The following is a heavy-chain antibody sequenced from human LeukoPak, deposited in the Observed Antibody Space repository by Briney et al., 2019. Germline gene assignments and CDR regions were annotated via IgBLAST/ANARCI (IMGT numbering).Heavy chain of an antibody. V-gene: IGHV3-48*03. CDR2: ITISGHTK. J-gene: IGHJ5*02. CDR1: GFDLSTYE. CDR3: ARGDPHADL. Sequence: GGSLSLSCAASGFDLSTYEMNWVRQAPGKGLEWIADITISGHTKNYADSVKGRFTISRDNARTSLYLQMNSLRVEDTGVYYSARGDPHADLWGQGTLVTVSS.